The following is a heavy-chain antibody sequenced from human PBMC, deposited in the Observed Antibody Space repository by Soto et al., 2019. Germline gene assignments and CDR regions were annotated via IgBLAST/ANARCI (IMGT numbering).Heavy chain of an antibody. CDR3: ARDRPHAWLDP. V-gene: IGHV1-46*01. Sequence: QVQLVQSGAVLKEPGASVKVSCKASGYTLSDYYIQWVRQAPGQGLEWVAMINPADGGTRYAQMFQGRVTLTRDTSTSTVYMEVSSLRSEDTAFYYCARDRPHAWLDPWGQGTLVTVSS. CDR1: GYTLSDYY. J-gene: IGHJ5*02. CDR2: INPADGGT.